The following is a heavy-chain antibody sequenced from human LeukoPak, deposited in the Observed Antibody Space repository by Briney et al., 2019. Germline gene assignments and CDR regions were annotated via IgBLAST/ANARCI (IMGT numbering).Heavy chain of an antibody. CDR1: GGSISSYY. CDR2: IYYSGIT. Sequence: SETLSLTCTVSGGSISSYYWSWIRQPPGKGLEWIGYIYYSGITNYNPSLKSRVTISVDTSKNQFSLKLSSVTAADTAVYYCARHSYYYDSSGYYYFDYWGRGTLVTVSS. J-gene: IGHJ4*02. V-gene: IGHV4-59*08. CDR3: ARHSYYYDSSGYYYFDY. D-gene: IGHD3-22*01.